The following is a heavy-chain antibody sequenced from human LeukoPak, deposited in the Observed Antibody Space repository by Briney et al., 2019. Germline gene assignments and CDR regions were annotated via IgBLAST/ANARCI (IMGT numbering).Heavy chain of an antibody. V-gene: IGHV3-7*01. J-gene: IGHJ4*02. CDR3: ARDYYDILTGYYNLADY. Sequence: GGSLRLSCAASGFTFSSYWMSWVRQAPGKGLEWVANIKQDGSEKYYVDSVKGRFTISRDNAKNSLYLQMNSLRAEDTAVYYCARDYYDILTGYYNLADYWGQGTLVTVSS. D-gene: IGHD3-9*01. CDR1: GFTFSSYW. CDR2: IKQDGSEK.